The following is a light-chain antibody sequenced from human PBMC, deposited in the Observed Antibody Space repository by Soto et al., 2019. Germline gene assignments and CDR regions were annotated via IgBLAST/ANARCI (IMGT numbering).Light chain of an antibody. V-gene: IGKV1-39*01. CDR1: QSLSKF. CDR3: QQSYNSPFT. J-gene: IGKJ3*01. CDR2: AAS. Sequence: DIQMTQSPSSLSASVGDRVTITFRGSQSLSKFLHWYQQKPGTAPKLLIYAASTLQSGVPSRFSGCGSGADFTLTITSLQPEDFATYYCQQSYNSPFTFGPGTKVDIK.